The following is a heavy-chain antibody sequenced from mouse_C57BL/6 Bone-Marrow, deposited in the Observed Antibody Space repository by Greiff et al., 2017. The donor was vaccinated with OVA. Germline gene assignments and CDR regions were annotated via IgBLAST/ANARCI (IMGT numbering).Heavy chain of an antibody. CDR2: IYPGDGDT. CDR3: ARRRGLRPLFDY. J-gene: IGHJ2*01. D-gene: IGHD1-2*01. Sequence: QVQLKESGPELVKPGASVKISCKASGYAFSSSWMNWVKQRPGKGLEWIGRIYPGDGDTNYNGKFKGKATLTADKSSSTAYMQLSSPTSEDSAVYVCARRRGLRPLFDYWGQGTTLTVSS. CDR1: GYAFSSSW. V-gene: IGHV1-82*01.